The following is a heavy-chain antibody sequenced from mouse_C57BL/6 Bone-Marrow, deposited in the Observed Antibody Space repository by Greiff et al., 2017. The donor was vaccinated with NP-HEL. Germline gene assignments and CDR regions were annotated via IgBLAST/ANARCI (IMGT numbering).Heavy chain of an antibody. CDR1: GFTFNTYA. V-gene: IGHV10-3*01. J-gene: IGHJ3*01. CDR2: IRSNSSNSAS. CDR3: VRDEGDGYLFAY. D-gene: IGHD2-3*01. Sequence: EVQLVESGGGLVQPKGSLKLSCAASGFTFNTYAMHWVRQTPGKGLEWVARIRSNSSNSASYYAVSVKDRFTISRDDSQSMLDLQMNNLKTEDTAVDYCVRDEGDGYLFAYWGQGTLVTVSA.